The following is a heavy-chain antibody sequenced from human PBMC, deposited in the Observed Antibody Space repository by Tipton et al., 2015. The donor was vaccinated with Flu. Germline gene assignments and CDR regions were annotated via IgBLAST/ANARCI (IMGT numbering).Heavy chain of an antibody. CDR2: INPNNGDT. D-gene: IGHD3-10*01. V-gene: IGHV1-2*06. J-gene: IGHJ4*02. CDR1: GYAFTGYY. CDR3: ARDGEGAYHPLGY. Sequence: QLVQSGAEVKKPGASVKVSCKASGYAFTGYYMHWVRQAPGQGLEWMGRINPNNGDTNYAQKFQGRVTMTTDTSINTAYMDLSRLRSDDTALYYCARDGEGAYHPLGYWGQGTLVTVPS.